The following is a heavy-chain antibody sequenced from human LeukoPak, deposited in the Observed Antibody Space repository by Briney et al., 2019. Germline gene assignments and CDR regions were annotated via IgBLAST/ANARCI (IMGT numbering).Heavy chain of an antibody. CDR2: MSSDGSNK. Sequence: PGGSLRLSCAASGFTFSSYTMHWVRQAPGKGLEWVAVMSSDGSNKYYADSVKGRFTISRDNSKNTLYLDMNSLRAEDTAVYYCARPDSSGWSHAFDIRGQGTKVTVSS. V-gene: IGHV3-30-3*01. D-gene: IGHD6-19*01. CDR3: ARPDSSGWSHAFDI. CDR1: GFTFSSYT. J-gene: IGHJ3*02.